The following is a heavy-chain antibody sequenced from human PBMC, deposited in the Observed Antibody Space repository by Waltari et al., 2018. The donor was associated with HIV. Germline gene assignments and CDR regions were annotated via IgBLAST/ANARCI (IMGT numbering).Heavy chain of an antibody. V-gene: IGHV4-34*01. CDR1: GGSFSGYY. J-gene: IGHJ4*02. D-gene: IGHD6-13*01. CDR2: INHSGST. CDR3: ARGGVAAAGALPG. Sequence: QVQLQQWGAGLLKPSETLSLTCAVSGGSFSGYYWSWFRQPPGKGLEWIGEINHSGSTNYNPSLKSRVTISVDTSKNQFSLKLSSVTAADTAVYYCARGGVAAAGALPGWGQGTLVTVSS.